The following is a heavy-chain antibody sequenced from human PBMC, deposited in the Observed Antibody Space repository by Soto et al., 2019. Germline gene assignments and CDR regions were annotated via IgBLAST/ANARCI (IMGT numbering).Heavy chain of an antibody. V-gene: IGHV3-23*01. CDR2: IRSSGDTT. Sequence: SCAASGFTFSSYAMAWVRQAPGKGLEWVSAIRSSGDTTYYADSVKGRFTISRDNSEKTVYLHMNSLRVEDTAVYYCAKDSNEYSPSVNYWGQGTLVTVSS. CDR3: AKDSNEYSPSVNY. CDR1: GFTFSSYA. D-gene: IGHD4-17*01. J-gene: IGHJ4*02.